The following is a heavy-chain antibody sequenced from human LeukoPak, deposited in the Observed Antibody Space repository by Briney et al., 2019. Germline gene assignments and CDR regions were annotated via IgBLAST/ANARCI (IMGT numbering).Heavy chain of an antibody. CDR3: ARWAGYCGGATCPYYLDF. CDR1: GGTFSNYG. CDR2: IIPIIGIA. V-gene: IGHV1-69*04. J-gene: IGHJ4*02. Sequence: GSSVKVSCKAPGGTFSNYGISWVRQAPGQGLEWMGRIIPIIGIANYVQKFQGRVTITADKSTSTAYMELSTLRPEDTAVYYCARWAGYCGGATCPYYLDFWGQGTLVTVSS. D-gene: IGHD2-21*01.